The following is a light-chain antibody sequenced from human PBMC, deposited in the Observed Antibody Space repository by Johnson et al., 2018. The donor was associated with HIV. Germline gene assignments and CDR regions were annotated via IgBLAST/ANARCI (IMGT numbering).Light chain of an antibody. CDR2: ENN. V-gene: IGLV1-51*02. Sequence: QFVLTQPPSVSAAPEQKVTISCSGSRSNVGDNFVSWYQQLPGTAPKLLISENNIRPSGIPDRFSGSKSDTSATLGITGLQTGDEADYSCGAWDSSLRTAFFGTGTKVTVL. CDR1: RSNVGDNF. J-gene: IGLJ1*01. CDR3: GAWDSSLRTAF.